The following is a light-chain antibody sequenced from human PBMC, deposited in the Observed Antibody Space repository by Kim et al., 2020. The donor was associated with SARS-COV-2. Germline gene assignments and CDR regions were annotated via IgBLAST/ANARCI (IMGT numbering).Light chain of an antibody. V-gene: IGKV1-16*02. J-gene: IGKJ4*01. Sequence: ASVGGRVTNTCRTSHDISHYLAWFQQTPGKAPKPLIYSASKLHSGVPSNFSGSGSGTDFTLTISGLQPEHYATYYCQQYKDYPLTFGGGTKVDIK. CDR2: SAS. CDR3: QQYKDYPLT. CDR1: HDISHY.